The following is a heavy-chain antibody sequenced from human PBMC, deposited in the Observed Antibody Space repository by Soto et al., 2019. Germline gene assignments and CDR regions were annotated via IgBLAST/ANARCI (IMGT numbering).Heavy chain of an antibody. CDR3: AHTKDSSGFLTS. J-gene: IGHJ5*02. CDR1: GFSLSVYGVR. D-gene: IGHD3-22*01. CDR2: IHWNDDK. V-gene: IGHV2-5*01. Sequence: SGPTLVNPTQTLTLTCSFSGFSLSVYGVRVIWFRQPPGETLEWLALIHWNDDKRYSPYLKSRLTITKDTSKNQVVLTLTNLDPLDTGTYFCAHTKDSSGFLTSWGQGILVTVSS.